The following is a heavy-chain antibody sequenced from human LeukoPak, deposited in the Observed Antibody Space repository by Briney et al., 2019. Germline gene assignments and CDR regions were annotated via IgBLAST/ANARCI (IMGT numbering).Heavy chain of an antibody. CDR3: ATLPGSSGWYLDAFDI. V-gene: IGHV1-24*01. Sequence: GASVKVSCKVSGYTLTELSMHWVRQAPGKGLEWMGGFDPEDGETIYAQKFQGRVTMTEDTSTDTAYMELSSLRSEDTAVYYCATLPGSSGWYLDAFDIWGQGTMVTVSS. J-gene: IGHJ3*02. D-gene: IGHD6-19*01. CDR1: GYTLTELS. CDR2: FDPEDGET.